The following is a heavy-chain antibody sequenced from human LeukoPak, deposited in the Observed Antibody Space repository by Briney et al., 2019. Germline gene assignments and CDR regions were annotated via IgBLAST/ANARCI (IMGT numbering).Heavy chain of an antibody. CDR1: GFTFSRHW. CDR2: TKQDGSEK. J-gene: IGHJ4*02. CDR3: GSLIEN. V-gene: IGHV3-7*01. Sequence: GGSLRLSCAASGFTFSRHWMSWVRQAPGKGLEWVANTKQDGSEKYYVDSVKGRFTISRDNAKNSLYLQMNSLRAEDTAVYDSGSLIENWGQGTLVTVSS.